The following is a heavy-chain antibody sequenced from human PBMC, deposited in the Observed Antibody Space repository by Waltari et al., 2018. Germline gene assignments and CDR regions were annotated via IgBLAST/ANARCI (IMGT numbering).Heavy chain of an antibody. CDR3: TRYCTDGSCSF. D-gene: IGHD2-15*01. CDR2: IRKKANNYAT. V-gene: IGHV3-73*02. Sequence: EVQLVESGGGLVQPGGSLKLSCAASGFTFSDSAVHWVRQASGKGLEGVGRIRKKANNYATAYPASVKGRFTISRDDSKNTAFLQMNSLKSEDTAVYYCTRYCTDGSCSFWGQGTLVTVSS. J-gene: IGHJ4*02. CDR1: GFTFSDSA.